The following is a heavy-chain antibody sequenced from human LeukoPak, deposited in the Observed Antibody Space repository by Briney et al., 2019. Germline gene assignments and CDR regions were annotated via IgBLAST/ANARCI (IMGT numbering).Heavy chain of an antibody. CDR2: TSGSGGST. Sequence: GGSLRLFCAASGFTFSSYAMSWVRQAPGKGLEWVSATSGSGGSTYYADSVKGRFTISRDNSKNTLYLQMNSLRAEDTAVYYCAKDQSYDFWSGYYFDYWGQGTLVTVSS. D-gene: IGHD3-3*01. CDR1: GFTFSSYA. J-gene: IGHJ4*02. CDR3: AKDQSYDFWSGYYFDY. V-gene: IGHV3-23*01.